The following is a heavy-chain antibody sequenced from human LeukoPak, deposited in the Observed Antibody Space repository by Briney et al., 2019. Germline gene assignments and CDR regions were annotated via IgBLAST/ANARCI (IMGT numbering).Heavy chain of an antibody. J-gene: IGHJ4*02. D-gene: IGHD6-13*01. CDR1: GYTFTSYY. V-gene: IGHV1-46*01. CDR2: INPSGGST. CDR3: GGGGIAAAAPGGFDY. Sequence: ASEKVSCKASGYTFTSYYMHWVRQAPGQGLEWMGIINPSGGSTSYAQKFKGRVTMTRDTSTRTVYMELSSRTTDDRAVYYCGGGGIAAAAPGGFDYWGQGTLVTVSS.